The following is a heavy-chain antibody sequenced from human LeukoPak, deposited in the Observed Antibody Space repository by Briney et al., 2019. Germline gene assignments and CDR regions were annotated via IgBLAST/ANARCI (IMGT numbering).Heavy chain of an antibody. V-gene: IGHV4-59*01. CDR2: IYYSGST. Sequence: SETLSLTCTVSGGSISSYYWSWIRQPPGKGLEWIGYIYYSGSTNYNPSLKSRVTISVDTSKNQFSLKLSSVTAADTAVYYCARAIVVVPAAIGWLDPRGQGTLVTVSS. CDR1: GGSISSYY. CDR3: ARAIVVVPAAIGWLDP. J-gene: IGHJ5*02. D-gene: IGHD2-2*02.